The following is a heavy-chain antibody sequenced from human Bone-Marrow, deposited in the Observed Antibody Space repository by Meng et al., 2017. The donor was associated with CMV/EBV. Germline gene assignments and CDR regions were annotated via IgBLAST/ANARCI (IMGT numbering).Heavy chain of an antibody. Sequence: GGSRRFSCAASGFTFSSYGMHWVRQAPGKGREGVAVIWYDGSIKYYADSVKGRFTITRDSSKKMVYVQVNSLRVEDTAVYYCVREGQGPGSAMDFWGQGTMVTVSS. D-gene: IGHD6-19*01. CDR1: GFTFSSYG. CDR3: VREGQGPGSAMDF. J-gene: IGHJ6*02. CDR2: IWYDGSIK. V-gene: IGHV3-33*01.